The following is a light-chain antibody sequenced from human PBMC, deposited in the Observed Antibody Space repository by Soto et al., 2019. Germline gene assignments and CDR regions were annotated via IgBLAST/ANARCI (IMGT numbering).Light chain of an antibody. CDR2: AAS. J-gene: IGKJ1*01. CDR1: QSITTY. CDR3: QQSYSTPRT. V-gene: IGKV1-39*01. Sequence: DIQMTQSPSSLSASVGDRVTITCRASQSITTYLNWYQQKPGRAPKLLIYAASSLEGGVPSRFSGSGSGIDFTLTISSLQPEDFATYYCQQSYSTPRTFGQGTEVEIK.